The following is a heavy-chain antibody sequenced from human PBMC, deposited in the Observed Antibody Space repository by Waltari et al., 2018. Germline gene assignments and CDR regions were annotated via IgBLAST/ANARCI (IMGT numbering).Heavy chain of an antibody. CDR3: VRHGFWNFDF. V-gene: IGHV3-7*01. J-gene: IGHJ4*02. Sequence: EVQLVEPGGGLVQPGGSLRLSCAGSGLTFSGNWMAWVRPAPGKGLEWVANIKEDGSKKNYVDSVEGRFTISRDNAKNSLYLQMNSLRAEDTALYYCVRHGFWNFDFWGQGTLVTVSS. CDR1: GLTFSGNW. CDR2: IKEDGSKK. D-gene: IGHD3-3*01.